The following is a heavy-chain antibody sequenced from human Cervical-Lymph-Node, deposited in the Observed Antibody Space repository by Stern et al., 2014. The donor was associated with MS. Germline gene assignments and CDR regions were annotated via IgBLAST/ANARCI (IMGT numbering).Heavy chain of an antibody. CDR2: LFPGDSDT. CDR3: AKASWNDDAFDI. J-gene: IGHJ3*02. CDR1: GYRFTTYW. Sequence: EVQLVESGIEVKKPGESLKISCKGSGYRFTTYWIAWVRQMPGNGLEWMGILFPGDSDTTYSPSFQGQFTISDDKSITTAHLQCSSLKASDTAMYYCAKASWNDDAFDIWGQGTMVTVSS. V-gene: IGHV5-51*03. D-gene: IGHD1-1*01.